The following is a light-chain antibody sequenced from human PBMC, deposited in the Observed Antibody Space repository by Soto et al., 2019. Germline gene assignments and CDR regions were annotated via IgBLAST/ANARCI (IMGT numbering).Light chain of an antibody. Sequence: EIVLTPSPGTLSLSPGERATLSCRASQSVSSSYLAWYQQKPGQAPRLLIYGASSRATGIPDRFSGSGSGTDFTLTISRLEPEDFAVYYCQQYGSSSFTFGQGTRLEI. J-gene: IGKJ5*01. CDR3: QQYGSSSFT. CDR2: GAS. V-gene: IGKV3-20*01. CDR1: QSVSSSY.